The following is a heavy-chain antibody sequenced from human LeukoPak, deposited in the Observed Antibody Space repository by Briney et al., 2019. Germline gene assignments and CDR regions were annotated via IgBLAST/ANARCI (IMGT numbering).Heavy chain of an antibody. CDR3: ARWGSIAVAGYYYYGMDV. V-gene: IGHV4-34*01. D-gene: IGHD6-19*01. CDR2: INHSGST. CDR1: GGSFSGYY. Sequence: SETLSLTCAVYGGSFSGYYWSWIRKPPEKGLEWIGEINHSGSTNYNPSLKSRVTISVDTSKNQFSLKLSSVTAADTAVYYCARWGSIAVAGYYYYGMDVWGKGTTVTVSS. J-gene: IGHJ6*04.